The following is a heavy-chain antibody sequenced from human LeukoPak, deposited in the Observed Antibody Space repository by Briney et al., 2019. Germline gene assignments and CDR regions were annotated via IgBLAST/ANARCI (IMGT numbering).Heavy chain of an antibody. CDR3: ARDTSDYDILTGYLASYYMDV. D-gene: IGHD3-9*01. Sequence: ASVRVSCKASGYSLIVYYIHWVRQAPGQGLEWMGIINPSGGSTSYAQKFQGRVTMTRDTSTSTVYMELSSLRSEDTAVYYCARDTSDYDILTGYLASYYMDVWGKGTTVTISS. J-gene: IGHJ6*03. CDR2: INPSGGST. V-gene: IGHV1-46*01. CDR1: GYSLIVYY.